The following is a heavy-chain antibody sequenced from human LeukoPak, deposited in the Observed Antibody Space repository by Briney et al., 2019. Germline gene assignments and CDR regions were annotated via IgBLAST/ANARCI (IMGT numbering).Heavy chain of an antibody. CDR1: GYTFTSYY. CDR3: ARDLGNYYDSSGYSDY. V-gene: IGHV1-46*01. J-gene: IGHJ4*02. D-gene: IGHD3-22*01. CDR2: INPSGGST. Sequence: GASVKVSCKASGYTFTSYYMHWVRQAPGQGLEWMGIINPSGGSTSYAQKFQGRVTMTRDTSTSTVYMELSSLRSEDTAVYYCARDLGNYYDSSGYSDYWGQGTLVTVSS.